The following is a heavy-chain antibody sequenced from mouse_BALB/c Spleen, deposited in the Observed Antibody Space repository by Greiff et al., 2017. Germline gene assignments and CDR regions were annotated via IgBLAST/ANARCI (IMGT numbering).Heavy chain of an antibody. CDR1: GFTFSSYG. J-gene: IGHJ1*01. V-gene: IGHV5-6-3*01. D-gene: IGHD1-1*01. Sequence: EVHLVESGGGLVQPGGSLKLSCAASGFTFSSYGMSWVRQTPDKRLELVATINSNGGSTYYPDSVKGRFTISRDNAKNTLYLQMSSLKSEDTAMYYCARDGVVARYFDVWGAGTTVTVSA. CDR2: INSNGGST. CDR3: ARDGVVARYFDV.